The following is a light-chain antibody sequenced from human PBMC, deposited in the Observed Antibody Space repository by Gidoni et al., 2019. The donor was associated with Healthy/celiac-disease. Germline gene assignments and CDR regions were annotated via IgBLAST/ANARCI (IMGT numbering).Light chain of an antibody. CDR1: QSVSSY. J-gene: IGKJ2*01. CDR2: DAS. Sequence: EIVFTQSPATLSWSPGERATLSCRASQSVSSYLAWYQQKPGQAHRLLIYDASNRATGIPARFSGSGSGTDFTLTISSLEPVDFAVYLCQQRSNWPPGYTVXQXTKLEIK. V-gene: IGKV3-11*01. CDR3: QQRSNWPPGYT.